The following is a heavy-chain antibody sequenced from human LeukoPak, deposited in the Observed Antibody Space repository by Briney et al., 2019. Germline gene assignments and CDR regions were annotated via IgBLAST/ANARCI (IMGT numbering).Heavy chain of an antibody. CDR2: INPNSGGT. V-gene: IGHV1-2*04. CDR1: GYTFTSYG. J-gene: IGHJ4*02. D-gene: IGHD5-12*01. CDR3: ARGGVATTKPFDY. Sequence: GASVKVSCKASGYTFTSYGISWVRQAPGQGLEWMGWINPNSGGTNYAQKFQGWVTMTRDTSISTAYMELSRLRSDDTAVYYCARGGVATTKPFDYWGQGTLVTVSS.